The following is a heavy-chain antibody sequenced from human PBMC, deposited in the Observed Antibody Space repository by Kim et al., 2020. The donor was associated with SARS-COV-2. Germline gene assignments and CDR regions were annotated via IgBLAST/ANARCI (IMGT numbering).Heavy chain of an antibody. V-gene: IGHV1-69*13. CDR3: ARERHGSSWYGPADT. J-gene: IGHJ5*02. CDR1: GGPFSKYA. Sequence: SVKVSCKTSGGPFSKYAISWVRQAPGQGLEWMGGIIPFFGTSNNAQKFQGRVTFTADESTSTAYMELSSLRSEDTAVYFCARERHGSSWYGPADTWGQGTLVSVSS. CDR2: IIPFFGTS. D-gene: IGHD6-13*01.